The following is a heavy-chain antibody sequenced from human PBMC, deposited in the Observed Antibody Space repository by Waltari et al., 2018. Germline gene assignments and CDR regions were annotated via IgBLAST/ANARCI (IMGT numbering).Heavy chain of an antibody. V-gene: IGHV4-30-4*08. Sequence: QVQLQESGPGLVKPSQTLSLSCPVSGGSIRNGTYYWTWIRQPPGKGLEWIGYIYYTGTTYYNPSLKNRVFISVDTSKNQFSLNLTSVTDADTAVYYCAKGAGDQPPKFDPWGQGTLVTVSS. J-gene: IGHJ5*02. CDR2: IYYTGTT. CDR1: GGSIRNGTYY. D-gene: IGHD7-27*01. CDR3: AKGAGDQPPKFDP.